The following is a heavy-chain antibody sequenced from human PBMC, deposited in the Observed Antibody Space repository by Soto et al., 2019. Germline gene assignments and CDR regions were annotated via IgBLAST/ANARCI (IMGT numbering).Heavy chain of an antibody. CDR1: GFRFSSYS. CDR2: ITATGDRT. Sequence: GGSLRLSCADSGFRFSSYSMSWVRQTPGKGLEWVAAITATGDRTYYADSVTGRFTISRDDSKKTHYLQMTSLRAEDTAMYYCATMNGYFEYWGQGTPVTVSS. D-gene: IGHD3-22*01. CDR3: ATMNGYFEY. J-gene: IGHJ4*02. V-gene: IGHV3-23*01.